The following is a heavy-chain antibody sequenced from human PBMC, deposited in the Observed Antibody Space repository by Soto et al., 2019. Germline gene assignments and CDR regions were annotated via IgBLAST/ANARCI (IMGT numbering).Heavy chain of an antibody. V-gene: IGHV3-23*01. CDR3: ARTLYNYGTDY. Sequence: EVPLLESGGGLVQPGGSLRLSCAASGFTFSSDAMSWVRQAPGKGLEWVSAISGSGGSTYYADSVKGRFTIARDNSKNTLYVQMNSLRAEDTAVYYCARTLYNYGTDYWGQGTLVTVSS. CDR1: GFTFSSDA. D-gene: IGHD5-18*01. CDR2: ISGSGGST. J-gene: IGHJ4*02.